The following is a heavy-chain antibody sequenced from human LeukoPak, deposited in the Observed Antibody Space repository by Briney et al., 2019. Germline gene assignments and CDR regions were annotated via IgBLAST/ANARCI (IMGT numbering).Heavy chain of an antibody. D-gene: IGHD6-19*01. CDR3: ASTSDDSSGWF. CDR1: TSR. V-gene: IGHV1-69*05. Sequence: SVKVSCKATSRISWVRQAPGQGLEWMGGIIPIFGTANYAQKFQGRVTITTDESTSTAYMELSSLRSEDTAVYYCASTSDDSSGWFWGQGTLVTVSS. CDR2: IIPIFGTA. J-gene: IGHJ4*02.